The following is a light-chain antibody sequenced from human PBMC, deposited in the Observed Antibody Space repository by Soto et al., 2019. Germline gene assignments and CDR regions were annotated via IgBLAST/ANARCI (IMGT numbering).Light chain of an antibody. CDR1: QSLLFTSYNKNT. CDR3: QQYYSPFTWS. V-gene: IGKV4-1*01. CDR2: WAS. J-gene: IGKJ1*01. Sequence: DLVLTQSPDSLAVSLGERATVNCKSSQSLLFTSYNKNTLAWYQQKPGQPPRLLIYWASIRESGVPDRFSGRGSETDFTRTISSLQAEDVAVYYSQQYYSPFTWSVGQGTKVDSK.